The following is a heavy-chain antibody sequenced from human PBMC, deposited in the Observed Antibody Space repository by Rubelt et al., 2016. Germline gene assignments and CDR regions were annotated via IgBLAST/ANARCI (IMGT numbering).Heavy chain of an antibody. CDR1: GGSISSYH. J-gene: IGHJ4*02. CDR2: IYHGGFT. CDR3: ARHGGNRQSGDYSHWDY. V-gene: IGHV4-59*04. D-gene: IGHD3-22*01. Sequence: QVQLQGSGPGLVKPSETLSLTCTVSGGSISSYHWSWIRQPPGKGLEWIGDIYHGGFTYHNPSLKSRVTISVDTSKNQFSLRLSSVTASDTAVYYCARHGGNRQSGDYSHWDYWGQGTLVTVSS.